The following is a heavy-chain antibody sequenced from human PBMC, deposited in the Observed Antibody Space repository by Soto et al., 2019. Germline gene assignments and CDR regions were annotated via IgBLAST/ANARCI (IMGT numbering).Heavy chain of an antibody. CDR3: ARAEYYDFWSGPTPQINWFDP. CDR2: IIPIFGTA. D-gene: IGHD3-3*01. V-gene: IGHV1-69*13. J-gene: IGHJ5*02. Sequence: ASVKVSCKASGGTFSSYAISWVRQAPGQGLEWMGGIIPIFGTANYAQKFQGRVTITADESTSTAYMELSSLRSEDTAVYYCARAEYYDFWSGPTPQINWFDPWGQGTLVTVSS. CDR1: GGTFSSYA.